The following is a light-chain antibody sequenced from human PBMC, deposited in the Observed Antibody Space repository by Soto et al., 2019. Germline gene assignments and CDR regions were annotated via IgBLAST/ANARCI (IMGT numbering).Light chain of an antibody. Sequence: EIVLTQSPGTLSLSPGERATLSCRASQSVSSSYLAWYQQKPGQAPRLLIYGASNRATGIPDRFSGSGSGTDVTLIISRLEPQDFAVYYFQQYRSSSFTFGPGTKVDIK. J-gene: IGKJ3*01. CDR3: QQYRSSSFT. V-gene: IGKV3-20*01. CDR2: GAS. CDR1: QSVSSSY.